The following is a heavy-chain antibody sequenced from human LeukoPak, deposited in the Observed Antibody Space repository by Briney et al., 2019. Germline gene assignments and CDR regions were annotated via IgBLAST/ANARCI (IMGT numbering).Heavy chain of an antibody. CDR2: INHSGST. D-gene: IGHD6-19*01. CDR3: ARDQGSGWGSYYYYYMDV. Sequence: SETLSLTCAVYGGSFSGYYWSWIRQPPGKGLEWIGEINHSGSTNYNPSLKSRVTISVDTSKNQFSLKLSSVTAADTAVYYCARDQGSGWGSYYYYYMDVWGKGTTVTVSS. V-gene: IGHV4-34*01. J-gene: IGHJ6*03. CDR1: GGSFSGYY.